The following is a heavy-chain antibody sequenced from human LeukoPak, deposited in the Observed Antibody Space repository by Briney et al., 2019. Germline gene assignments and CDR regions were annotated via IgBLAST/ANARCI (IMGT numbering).Heavy chain of an antibody. CDR2: MNPDSGNT. CDR3: AVHLPGDYLDP. V-gene: IGHV1-8*01. CDR1: GYTFTIYD. J-gene: IGHJ5*02. Sequence: GSVKVSCKASGYTFTIYDINWVRQAAGQGLEWMGWMNPDSGNTDFAQKFQGRVTMTRNTTISTACMELSSLTSEDTAVYYCAVHLPGDYLDPWGQGTLVTVSS. D-gene: IGHD4-17*01.